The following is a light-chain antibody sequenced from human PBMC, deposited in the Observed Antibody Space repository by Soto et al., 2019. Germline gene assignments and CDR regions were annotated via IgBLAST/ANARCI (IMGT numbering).Light chain of an antibody. CDR3: QQRSNWLT. CDR1: QSVSSY. CDR2: DAS. J-gene: IGKJ4*01. Sequence: IVVTQSPSTLSLSPGERATLSCWASQSVSSYLAWYQQKPGQAPRLLIYDASNRATGIPARFSGSGSGTDFTLTISSLEPEDFAVYYCQQRSNWLTFGGGTKVDIK. V-gene: IGKV3-11*01.